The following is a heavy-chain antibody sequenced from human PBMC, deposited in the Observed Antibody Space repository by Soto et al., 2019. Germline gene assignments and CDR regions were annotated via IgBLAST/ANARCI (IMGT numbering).Heavy chain of an antibody. Sequence: AGGSLRLSCAASGFTFSSYAMSWVRQAPGKGLEWVSAISGSGGSTYYAGSVKGRFTISRDNSKNTLYLQMNSLRAEDTAVYYCAKDRLSGWYANWFDPWGQGTLVTVSS. V-gene: IGHV3-23*01. CDR1: GFTFSSYA. CDR3: AKDRLSGWYANWFDP. CDR2: ISGSGGST. J-gene: IGHJ5*02. D-gene: IGHD6-19*01.